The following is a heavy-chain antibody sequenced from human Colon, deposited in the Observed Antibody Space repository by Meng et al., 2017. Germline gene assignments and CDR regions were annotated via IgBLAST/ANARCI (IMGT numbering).Heavy chain of an antibody. CDR1: DGSVSSGKYY. CDR2: VYYTGNT. J-gene: IGHJ5*02. CDR3: ARVNGDFDEAWFDP. D-gene: IGHD2-21*02. V-gene: IGHV4-61*01. Sequence: GHEREEAAGMLKRSETTALTCAVDDGSVSSGKYYGGWVRQPPGKGLEWLGYVYYTGNTNYNPSLKNRVTISLDTSNNQFSLKLTSMTAADAAIYSCARVNGDFDEAWFDPWGQGTLVTVSS.